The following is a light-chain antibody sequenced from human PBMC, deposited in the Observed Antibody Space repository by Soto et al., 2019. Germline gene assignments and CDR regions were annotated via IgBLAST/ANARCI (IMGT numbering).Light chain of an antibody. CDR1: QGISSY. V-gene: IGKV1-9*01. CDR3: QQSYSVRT. J-gene: IGKJ1*01. Sequence: DIQWNKSPSCLSASIGGRVTIPCRASQGISSYLAWYQQKPGKAPKLLIYAASTLQSGVPSRFSGSGSGTEFTLTISSLQPEDFATYYCQQSYSVRTFGQVSNVDIK. CDR2: AAS.